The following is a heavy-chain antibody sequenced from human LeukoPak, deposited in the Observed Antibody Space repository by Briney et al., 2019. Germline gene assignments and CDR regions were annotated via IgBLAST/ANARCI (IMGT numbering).Heavy chain of an antibody. CDR1: GFTFSSYW. V-gene: IGHV3-74*01. CDR2: INSDGSST. D-gene: IGHD3-22*01. CDR3: ARDFRFYDSSGYPVGGYYGMDV. Sequence: PAGGSLRLSCAASGFTFSSYWMHWVRQAPGKGLVWVSRINSDGSSTSYADSVKGRFTISRDNAKNTLYLQMNSLRAEVTAVYYCARDFRFYDSSGYPVGGYYGMDVWGQGTTVTVSS. J-gene: IGHJ6*02.